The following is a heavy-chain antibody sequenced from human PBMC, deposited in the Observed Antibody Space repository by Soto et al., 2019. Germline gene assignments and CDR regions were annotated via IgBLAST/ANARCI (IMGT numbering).Heavy chain of an antibody. CDR1: GFTFSSYG. V-gene: IGHV3-30*18. Sequence: QVQLVESGGGVVQPGRSLRLSCAASGFTFSSYGMHWVRQAPGKGLEWVAVISYDGSNKYYADSVKGRFTISRDNSKNTLYLQMNSLRAEDTAVYYCAKDGRLPTNYYYYYYMDVWGKGTTVTVSS. J-gene: IGHJ6*03. D-gene: IGHD6-25*01. CDR3: AKDGRLPTNYYYYYYMDV. CDR2: ISYDGSNK.